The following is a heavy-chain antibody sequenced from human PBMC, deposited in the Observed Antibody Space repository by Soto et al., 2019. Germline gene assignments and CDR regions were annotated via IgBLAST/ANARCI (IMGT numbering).Heavy chain of an antibody. V-gene: IGHV1-46*01. CDR1: GYTFTAYY. J-gene: IGHJ4*02. D-gene: IGHD1-1*01. CDR2: INPSGGGT. Sequence: QVQMLQSGAEVKKPGASVKVSCKASGYTFTAYYVHWVRQAPGQGLEWMGFINPSGGGTTYGRKFQGRFTMTRDTSTSTVYMDLSTLRSEDTAVYYCARGSTVALEYWGQGTLVTVS. CDR3: ARGSTVALEY.